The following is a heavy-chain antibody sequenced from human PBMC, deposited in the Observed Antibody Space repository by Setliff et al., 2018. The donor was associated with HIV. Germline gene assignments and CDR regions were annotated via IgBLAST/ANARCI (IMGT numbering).Heavy chain of an antibody. CDR3: ARLRHNRPWLVVNSPLDS. Sequence: GESLKISCKGFGYRFTSYWIGWARHMPGKGLEWMGIIYPSDSDTRYSPSFQGQVTISADKSISIAYLQWNSLKASDTALYYCARLRHNRPWLVVNSPLDSWGQGTLVTVSS. V-gene: IGHV5-51*01. CDR1: GYRFTSYW. D-gene: IGHD6-19*01. CDR2: IYPSDSDT. J-gene: IGHJ4*02.